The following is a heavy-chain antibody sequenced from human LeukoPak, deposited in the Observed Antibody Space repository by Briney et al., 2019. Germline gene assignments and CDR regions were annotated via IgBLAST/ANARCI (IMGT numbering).Heavy chain of an antibody. Sequence: SETLSLTCAVSGGSISSSSYYWGWIRQPPGKGLEWIGSIYYSGSTNYNPSLKSRVTISVDTSKNQFSLKLSSVTAADTAVYYCARRGAAGVGYWGQGTLVTVSS. CDR3: ARRGAAGVGY. J-gene: IGHJ4*02. V-gene: IGHV4-39*07. CDR2: IYYSGST. CDR1: GGSISSSSYY. D-gene: IGHD3-10*01.